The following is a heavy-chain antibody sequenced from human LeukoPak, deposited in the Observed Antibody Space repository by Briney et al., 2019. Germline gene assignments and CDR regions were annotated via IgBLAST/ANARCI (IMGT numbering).Heavy chain of an antibody. V-gene: IGHV3-23*01. D-gene: IGHD3-22*01. CDR1: GFTFSSYS. Sequence: GGSLRLSCAASGFTFSSYSMNWVRQAPGKGLEWVSAISGSGGSTYYADSVKGRFTISRDNSKNTLYLQMNSLRAEDTAVYYCAKDDDSSGYYTYYFDYWGQGTLVTVSS. J-gene: IGHJ4*02. CDR2: ISGSGGST. CDR3: AKDDDSSGYYTYYFDY.